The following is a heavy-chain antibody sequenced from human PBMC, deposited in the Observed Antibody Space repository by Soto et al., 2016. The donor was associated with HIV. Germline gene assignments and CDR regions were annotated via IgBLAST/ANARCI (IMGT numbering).Heavy chain of an antibody. Sequence: QLLESGGALVQPGGSLRLSCAASGFSFSNYAMSWVSGISGSGSSTYYADSVKGRFTISRDNSKNTLYLQMKSLRAEDTAVYYCAKKGWMIAKDRNWYFDLWGRGTLVTVSS. CDR2: ISGSGSST. J-gene: IGHJ2*01. D-gene: IGHD3-22*01. V-gene: IGHV3-23*01. CDR3: AKKGWMIAKDRNWYFDL. CDR1: GFSFSNYA.